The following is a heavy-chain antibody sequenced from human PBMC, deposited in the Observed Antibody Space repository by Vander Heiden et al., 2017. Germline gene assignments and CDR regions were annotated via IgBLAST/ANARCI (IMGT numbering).Heavy chain of an antibody. J-gene: IGHJ4*02. CDR3: VRDGDSPETDY. Sequence: EVQLLAPGAGLVRPGGPLRLSCSASTLTFRDYAMHWVRKGAGKGLEYVSAVSSRWTNTYNADSGKDRFNISRDNSKNTVYLHMSSLRPDDTAMYDCVRDGDSPETDYWGQGTLVTVSS. CDR2: VSSRWTNT. D-gene: IGHD2-21*01. V-gene: IGHV3-64D*06. CDR1: TLTFRDYA.